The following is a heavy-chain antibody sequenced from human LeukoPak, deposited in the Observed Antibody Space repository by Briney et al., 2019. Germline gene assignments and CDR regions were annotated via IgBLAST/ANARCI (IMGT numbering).Heavy chain of an antibody. J-gene: IGHJ4*02. CDR3: AKDQRLRPQYYFDS. CDR2: ISSSGSAV. V-gene: IGHV3-48*03. Sequence: PGGSLRLSCAASGFTFSSYEMNWVRQAPGKGLEWVSYISSSGSAVYYADSVKGRFTISRDNSKNMLYLQMNSLRAEDTAVFYCAKDQRLRPQYYFDSWGQGTLVTVSS. CDR1: GFTFSSYE.